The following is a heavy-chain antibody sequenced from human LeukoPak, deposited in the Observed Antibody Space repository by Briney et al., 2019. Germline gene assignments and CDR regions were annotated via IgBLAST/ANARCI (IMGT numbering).Heavy chain of an antibody. CDR1: GXIXXXXX. CDR3: VNLGSTRDAFEI. J-gene: IGHJ3*02. V-gene: IGHV3-74*01. D-gene: IGHD2-2*01. Sequence: GGSLRLSXEASGXIXXXXXXXXXXQXXXXXXXXXXXISHXGSTISYAXXVXGRXXISRXXAKNTLYLQMSSLRAEDTAVYYCVNLGSTRDAFEIWGQGTMVTVSS. CDR2: ISHXGSTI.